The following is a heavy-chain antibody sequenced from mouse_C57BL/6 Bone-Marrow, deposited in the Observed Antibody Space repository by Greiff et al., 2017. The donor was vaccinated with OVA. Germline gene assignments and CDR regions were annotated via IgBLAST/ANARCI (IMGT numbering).Heavy chain of an antibody. D-gene: IGHD1-1*01. CDR1: GYTFTSYW. CDR3: AREFITTVVPYYFDY. V-gene: IGHV1-72*01. Sequence: QVQLQQPGAELVKPGASVKLSCKASGYTFTSYWMHWVKQRPGRGLEWIGRIDPNSGGTKYNEKFKSKATLTVDKPTSTAYMQLSSLTSEDSAVYYCAREFITTVVPYYFDYWGQGTTLTVSS. CDR2: IDPNSGGT. J-gene: IGHJ2*01.